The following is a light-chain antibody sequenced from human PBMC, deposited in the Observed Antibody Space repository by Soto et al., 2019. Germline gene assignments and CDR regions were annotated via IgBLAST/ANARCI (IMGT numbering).Light chain of an antibody. V-gene: IGLV2-14*03. Sequence: QSALAQPASVSGSPGQSITISCTGTSSDVGGYNHVSWYQHYPGKAPKLMLYDVNNRPSGVSNRFSGSKSGNTASLTISGLQAEDESDYYCASYTSNTTLVVFGGGTKVTVL. CDR3: ASYTSNTTLVV. CDR2: DVN. CDR1: SSDVGGYNH. J-gene: IGLJ2*01.